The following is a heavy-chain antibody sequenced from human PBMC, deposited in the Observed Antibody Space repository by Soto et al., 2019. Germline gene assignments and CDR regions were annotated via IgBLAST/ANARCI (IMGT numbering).Heavy chain of an antibody. CDR3: ARDQSLFGELLPYYYSYGLDV. D-gene: IGHD3-10*02. CDR2: ISSSSSYI. V-gene: IGHV3-21*01. CDR1: GFTFSSYS. Sequence: GGSLRLSCAASGFTFSSYSMNWVRQAPRKGLEWVSSISSSSSYIYYADSVKGRFTISRDNAKNSLYLQMNSLRAEDTAVYYCARDQSLFGELLPYYYSYGLDVWGQGTTVTVSS. J-gene: IGHJ6*02.